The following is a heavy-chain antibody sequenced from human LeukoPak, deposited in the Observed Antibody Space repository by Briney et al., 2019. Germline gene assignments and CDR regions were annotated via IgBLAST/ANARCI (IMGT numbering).Heavy chain of an antibody. CDR3: AKAKVPAATDYNWFDP. V-gene: IGHV3-30*02. D-gene: IGHD2-2*01. Sequence: PGGSLGLSCAASGFTFSSYGMHWVRQAPGKGLEWVAFIRYDGSNKYYADSVKGRFTISRDNSKNTLYLQMNSLRAEDTAVYYCAKAKVPAATDYNWFDPWGQGTLVTVSS. CDR1: GFTFSSYG. CDR2: IRYDGSNK. J-gene: IGHJ5*02.